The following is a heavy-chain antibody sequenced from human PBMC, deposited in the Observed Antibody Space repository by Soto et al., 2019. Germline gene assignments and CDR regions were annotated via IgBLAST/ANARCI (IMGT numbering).Heavy chain of an antibody. CDR1: GGSFSGYY. J-gene: IGHJ4*02. V-gene: IGHV4-34*01. CDR3: AIGPRMWLAGGGH. Sequence: SETLSLTGAVYGGSFSGYYWSWIRQPPGKGLEWLGEINHSGITEYNPSLKSRITISIATSKKQFSLKLNSVTAADTAVYYCAIGPRMWLAGGGHWGQGTQVTVSS. D-gene: IGHD6-19*01. CDR2: INHSGIT.